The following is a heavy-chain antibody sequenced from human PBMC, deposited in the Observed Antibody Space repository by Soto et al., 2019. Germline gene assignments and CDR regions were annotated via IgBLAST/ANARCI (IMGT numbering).Heavy chain of an antibody. D-gene: IGHD3-22*01. Sequence: SENLSLTCTVSGGSISSYYWRWIRQPPGKGLEWIGYIYYSGSTNYNPSLKSRVTISVDTSKNQFSLKLSSVTAADTAVYYCAREGLQDSSGYHPDAFDIGGQGTMVTVS. CDR1: GGSISSYY. J-gene: IGHJ3*02. CDR2: IYYSGST. V-gene: IGHV4-59*01. CDR3: AREGLQDSSGYHPDAFDI.